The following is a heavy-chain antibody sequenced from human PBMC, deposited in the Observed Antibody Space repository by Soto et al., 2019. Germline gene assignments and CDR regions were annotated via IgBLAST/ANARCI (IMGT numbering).Heavy chain of an antibody. CDR2: IYYSGST. V-gene: IGHV4-30-4*01. CDR1: GGSISSGDYY. J-gene: IGHJ4*02. Sequence: PSETLSLTCTVSGGSISSGDYYWSWIRQPPGKGLEWIGYIYYSGSTYYNPSLKSRVTISVDTSKNQFSLKLSSVTAADTAVYYCARDAPRALGFDYWGQGTLVTVSS. CDR3: ARDAPRALGFDY.